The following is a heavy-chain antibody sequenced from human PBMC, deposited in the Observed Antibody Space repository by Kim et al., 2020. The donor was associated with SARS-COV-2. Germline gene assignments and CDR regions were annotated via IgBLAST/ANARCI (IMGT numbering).Heavy chain of an antibody. J-gene: IGHJ6*03. Sequence: GGSLRLSCAASGFTFSSYGMHWVRQAPGKGLEWVAVISYDGSNKYYADSVKGRFTISRDNSKNTLYLQMNSLRAEDTAVYYCAKDQFRQGGDCSSTSCTNPPSSGRRRYYYYYYMDVWGKGTTVTVSS. CDR2: ISYDGSNK. V-gene: IGHV3-30*18. CDR3: AKDQFRQGGDCSSTSCTNPPSSGRRRYYYYYYMDV. CDR1: GFTFSSYG. D-gene: IGHD2-2*01.